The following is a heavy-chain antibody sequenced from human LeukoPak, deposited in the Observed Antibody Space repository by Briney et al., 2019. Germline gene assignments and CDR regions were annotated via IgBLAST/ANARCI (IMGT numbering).Heavy chain of an antibody. D-gene: IGHD5-24*01. Sequence: GGSLRLSCAASGLTVSSNYMSWVRQAPGKGLEWVSVICSGGSTYYADSVKGRYTISRDNSKNTLYLQMNSLRAEDTAVYYCARWGGYNIDYWGQGTLVTVSS. CDR2: ICSGGST. CDR1: GLTVSSNY. V-gene: IGHV3-53*01. J-gene: IGHJ4*02. CDR3: ARWGGYNIDY.